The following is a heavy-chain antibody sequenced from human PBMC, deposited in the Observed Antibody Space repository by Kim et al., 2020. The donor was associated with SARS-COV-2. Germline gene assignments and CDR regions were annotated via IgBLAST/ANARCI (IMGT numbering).Heavy chain of an antibody. Sequence: GGSLRLSCGASGFSFSRYWMSWVRQAPGKKPEWVANINEDGSEKYYVVSVEGRFTISRDNAKNSLYLQINSLRADDTAVDYCGRSGGSDVDSWGERTLVSGSS. CDR3: GRSGGSDVDS. V-gene: IGHV3-7*01. CDR2: INEDGSEK. J-gene: IGHJ4*02. CDR1: GFSFSRYW. D-gene: IGHD3-16*01.